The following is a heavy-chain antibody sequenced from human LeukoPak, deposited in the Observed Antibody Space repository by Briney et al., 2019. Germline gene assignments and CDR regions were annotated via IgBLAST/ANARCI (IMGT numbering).Heavy chain of an antibody. D-gene: IGHD2-2*03. CDR3: ARALGYCSSTSCYVNFDY. V-gene: IGHV5-51*04. CDR2: IYPGDSDT. J-gene: IGHJ4*02. Sequence: GESLKISCKGSGYSFTSYWIGWVRQMPGKGLEWMGIIYPGDSDTRYSPSFQGQVTISADKPISTAYLQWSSLKASDTAMYYCARALGYCSSTSCYVNFDYWGQGTLATVSS. CDR1: GYSFTSYW.